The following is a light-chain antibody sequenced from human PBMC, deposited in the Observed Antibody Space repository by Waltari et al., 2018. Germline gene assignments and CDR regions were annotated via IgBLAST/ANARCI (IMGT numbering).Light chain of an antibody. Sequence: QSVLTQPPSASETPGQRVIISCSGSTPHLGSNYLYWYQQPPGTAPKLLSYRNNLRPSGVPDRFSASKSGTSASLAISGLRSEDEAVYYCASWDDSHYVFGTGTKVTVL. V-gene: IGLV1-47*01. CDR3: ASWDDSHYV. J-gene: IGLJ1*01. CDR1: TPHLGSNY. CDR2: RNN.